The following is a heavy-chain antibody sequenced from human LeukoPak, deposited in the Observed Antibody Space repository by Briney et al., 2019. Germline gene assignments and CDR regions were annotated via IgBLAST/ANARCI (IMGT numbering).Heavy chain of an antibody. CDR3: ARGHSSSWYYFDY. CDR2: INHSGST. V-gene: IGHV4-34*01. J-gene: IGHJ4*02. Sequence: SETLSLTCAVYGGSFSGYYWSWIRQPPGKGREWIGEINHSGSTNYNPSLKSLVTIPVDTSKNQFSLKLSSVTAADTAVYYCARGHSSSWYYFDYWGQGTLVTVSS. D-gene: IGHD6-13*01. CDR1: GGSFSGYY.